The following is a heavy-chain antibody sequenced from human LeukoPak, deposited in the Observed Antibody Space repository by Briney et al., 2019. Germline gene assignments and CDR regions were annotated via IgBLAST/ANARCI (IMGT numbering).Heavy chain of an antibody. J-gene: IGHJ4*02. V-gene: IGHV3-7*01. CDR1: GFTFSSYW. CDR3: ARRGSYSLFDY. D-gene: IGHD1-26*01. CDR2: MKQDGSEI. Sequence: GGSLRLSCEASGFTFSSYWMGWVRQAPGKGLEWVANMKQDGSEIYYVGSVRGRFTISRDNAKNSLYLQMNSLRAEDTAVYYCARRGSYSLFDYWGPGTLVTVSS.